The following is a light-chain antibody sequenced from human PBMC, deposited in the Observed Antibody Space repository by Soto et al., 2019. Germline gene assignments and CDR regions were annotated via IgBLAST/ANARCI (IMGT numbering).Light chain of an antibody. CDR1: QSVNNNY. J-gene: IGKJ4*01. CDR2: GAS. V-gene: IGKV3-20*01. CDR3: QQYGSSPKLT. Sequence: EIVLTQSPGTLSLSPGERATLSCRTSQSVNNNYLAWYQQKPGQAPRLLIYGASSRATGIPDRFSGSGSGTDFTLTISRLEPEDFAVYYCQQYGSSPKLTFGGGTKVDIK.